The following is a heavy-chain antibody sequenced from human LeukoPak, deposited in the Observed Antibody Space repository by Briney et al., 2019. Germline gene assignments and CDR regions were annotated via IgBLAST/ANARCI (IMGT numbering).Heavy chain of an antibody. CDR3: ARECSWFGDGYYYMDV. V-gene: IGHV1-69*13. CDR2: IIPIFGTA. D-gene: IGHD3-10*01. J-gene: IGHJ6*03. CDR1: GGTFSSYA. Sequence: GASVKVSCKASGGTFSSYAISWVRQAPGQGLEWMGGIIPIFGTANYAQKFQGRVTITADESPSTAYMELSSLRSEDTAVYYCARECSWFGDGYYYMDVWGKGTTVTVSS.